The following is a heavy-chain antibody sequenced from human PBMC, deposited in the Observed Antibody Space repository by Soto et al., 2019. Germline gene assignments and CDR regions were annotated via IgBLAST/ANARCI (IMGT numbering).Heavy chain of an antibody. CDR1: GVSISSYY. Sequence: SETMSLTCTVSGVSISSYYGSWIRQPPGKGLEWIGYIYYSGSTNYNPSLKSRVTISVDTSKNQFSLKLSSVTAADTAVYYCARSYYDVLTGSGWFDPWGQGTLVTVSS. V-gene: IGHV4-59*01. CDR2: IYYSGST. J-gene: IGHJ5*02. CDR3: ARSYYDVLTGSGWFDP. D-gene: IGHD3-9*01.